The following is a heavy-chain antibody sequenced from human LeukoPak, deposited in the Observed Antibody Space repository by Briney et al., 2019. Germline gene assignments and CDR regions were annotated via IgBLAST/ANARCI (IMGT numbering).Heavy chain of an antibody. CDR1: GYTFTSYY. D-gene: IGHD1-26*01. CDR3: ARGLGSGSYYGY. Sequence: ASVKVSCKTSGYTFTSYYIHWVRQAPGQGLEWMGIINPSGGSSSYAQKLQGRVTMTRDTSTSTVYMEVSSLRSEDTAVYYCARGLGSGSYYGYWGQGTLVTVSS. V-gene: IGHV1-46*01. J-gene: IGHJ4*02. CDR2: INPSGGSS.